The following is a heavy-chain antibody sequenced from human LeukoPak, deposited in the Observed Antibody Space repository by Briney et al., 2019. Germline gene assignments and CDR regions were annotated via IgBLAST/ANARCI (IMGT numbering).Heavy chain of an antibody. Sequence: PGWSLRLSCPASGFTFSTYNMNWLRQPAGKGLEWVSSITSTSSYMYYADSVKGRFTISRDNAQNSLYLHMSSLRAEDTAVYYCARDPYSGGYGDDYYYYMDVWGKGTTVTISS. V-gene: IGHV3-21*01. CDR3: ARDPYSGGYGDDYYYYMDV. D-gene: IGHD1-26*01. CDR1: GFTFSTYN. CDR2: ITSTSSYM. J-gene: IGHJ6*03.